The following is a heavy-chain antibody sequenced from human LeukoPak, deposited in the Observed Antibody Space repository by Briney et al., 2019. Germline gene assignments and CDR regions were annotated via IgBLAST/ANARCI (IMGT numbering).Heavy chain of an antibody. J-gene: IGHJ4*02. D-gene: IGHD2-15*01. V-gene: IGHV3-30*04. CDR3: ARDLSSRLVAAIFDY. CDR1: GFTFSSYA. CDR2: ISYDGSNK. Sequence: PGGSLRLSCAASGFTFSSYAMHWVRQAPGKGLEWVAVISYDGSNKYYADSVKGRFTISRDNSKNTLYLQMNSLRAEDTAVYYCARDLSSRLVAAIFDYWGQGTLVTVSS.